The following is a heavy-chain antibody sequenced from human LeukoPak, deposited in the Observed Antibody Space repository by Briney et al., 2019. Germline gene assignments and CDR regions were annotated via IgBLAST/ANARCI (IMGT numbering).Heavy chain of an antibody. J-gene: IGHJ4*02. CDR2: IRSKAYGGKT. CDR1: GFTFGDYA. Sequence: PGGPLRLSCTASGFTFGDYAMSWVRQAPGKGREWVGFIRSKAYGGKTEYAASVKGRFTISRDDSKSIAYLQMNSLKTEDTAVYYCTRDNYYGSGSYQYWGQGTLVTVSS. CDR3: TRDNYYGSGSYQY. V-gene: IGHV3-49*04. D-gene: IGHD3-10*01.